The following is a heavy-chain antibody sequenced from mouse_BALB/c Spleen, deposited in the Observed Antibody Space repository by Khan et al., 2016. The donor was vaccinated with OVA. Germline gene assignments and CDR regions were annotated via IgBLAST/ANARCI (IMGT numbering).Heavy chain of an antibody. J-gene: IGHJ4*01. D-gene: IGHD2-14*01. CDR1: GFTFTNYG. Sequence: QIQLVQSGPELKKPGETVQISCKASGFTFTNYGMNWVKQAPGKGLKWMGWINTYTGESTFADDFKGRFAFSLETSDSTAYLQINSLKNEDTATYVCARVGYNGTMDCWGQGTSGTVSS. V-gene: IGHV9-3-1*01. CDR2: INTYTGES. CDR3: ARVGYNGTMDC.